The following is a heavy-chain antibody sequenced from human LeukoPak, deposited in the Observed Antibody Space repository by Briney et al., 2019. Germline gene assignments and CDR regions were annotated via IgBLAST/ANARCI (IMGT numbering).Heavy chain of an antibody. CDR1: GGTFSSYA. CDR3: ARQERITISGVDPGYMDV. D-gene: IGHD3-3*01. Sequence: SVKVSCKASGGTFSSYAISWVRQAPGQGLEWMGGIIPIFGTANYAQKFRGRVTITADKSTRTAYMELSSLRSEDTAVYYCARQERITISGVDPGYMDVWGKGTTVTVSS. J-gene: IGHJ6*03. CDR2: IIPIFGTA. V-gene: IGHV1-69*06.